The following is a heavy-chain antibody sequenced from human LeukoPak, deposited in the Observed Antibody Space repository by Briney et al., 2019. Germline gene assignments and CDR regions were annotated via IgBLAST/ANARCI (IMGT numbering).Heavy chain of an antibody. V-gene: IGHV4-59*01. Sequence: SETLSLTCTVSGGSISSDYWSWIRRPPGKGLEWIGYIYYTGSTTYNPSLKSRLTISLDTPKNQFSLKLTSVTAADTAVYYCARHIAVGEDVWGQGTTVTVFS. CDR3: ARHIAVGEDV. CDR2: IYYTGST. J-gene: IGHJ6*02. D-gene: IGHD6-19*01. CDR1: GGSISSDY.